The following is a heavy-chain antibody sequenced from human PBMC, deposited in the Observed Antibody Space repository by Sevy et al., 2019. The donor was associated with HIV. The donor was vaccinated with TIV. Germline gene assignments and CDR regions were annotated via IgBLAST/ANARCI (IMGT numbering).Heavy chain of an antibody. Sequence: GSVKVSCKVSGYTLTGLSMHWVRQAPGKGLEWMGRFDPEDGETIYAQNFQGRVTLTEDTSRDTAYMELSSLRYEDTAVYYCATAREYYQDSSGYLDFWGQGTLVTVSS. D-gene: IGHD3-22*01. J-gene: IGHJ4*02. CDR2: FDPEDGET. CDR3: ATAREYYQDSSGYLDF. V-gene: IGHV1-24*01. CDR1: GYTLTGLS.